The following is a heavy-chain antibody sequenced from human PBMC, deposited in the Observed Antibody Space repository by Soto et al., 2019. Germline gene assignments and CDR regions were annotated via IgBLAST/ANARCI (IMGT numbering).Heavy chain of an antibody. J-gene: IGHJ6*02. CDR2: IYSGGST. D-gene: IGHD4-17*01. CDR1: GFTVSSNY. V-gene: IGHV3-53*01. Sequence: VGSLRLSCAASGFTVSSNYMSWVRQAPGKGLEWVSVIYSGGSTYYADSVKGRFTISRDNSKNTLYLQMNSLRAEDTAVYYCARGIGREDYGDYYYYYYGMDVWGQGTTVTVSS. CDR3: ARGIGREDYGDYYYYYYGMDV.